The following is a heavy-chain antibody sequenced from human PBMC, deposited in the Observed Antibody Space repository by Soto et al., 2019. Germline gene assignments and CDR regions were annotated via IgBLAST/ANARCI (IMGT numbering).Heavy chain of an antibody. CDR3: ARGGYSHDY. CDR2: INHSGST. J-gene: IGHJ4*02. CDR1: GGSFSGYY. Sequence: PSETLSLTCAVYGGSFSGYYWSWFRQPPGKGLEWIGEINHSGSTNYNPTLKSRDTISVDTPQNQCSLKLSSVTAAGTAEYYCARGGYSHDYWGQGTLVTVSS. V-gene: IGHV4-34*01. D-gene: IGHD6-13*01.